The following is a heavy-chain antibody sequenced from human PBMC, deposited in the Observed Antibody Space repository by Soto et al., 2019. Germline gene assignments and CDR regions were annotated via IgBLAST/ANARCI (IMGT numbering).Heavy chain of an antibody. CDR3: VRDRVVAGIGEVDY. CDR2: ISYDGSNK. CDR1: GFTFSSHA. V-gene: IGHV3-30-3*01. D-gene: IGHD6-19*01. J-gene: IGHJ4*02. Sequence: QVQLEESGGGVVQPGRSLRLSCAASGFTFSSHAMHWVRQAPGKGLEGVAVISYDGSNKYYADSVKGRFTISRDNSKNTLHLQMDSLRPEDTAVYHCVRDRVVAGIGEVDYWGQGTLVTVSS.